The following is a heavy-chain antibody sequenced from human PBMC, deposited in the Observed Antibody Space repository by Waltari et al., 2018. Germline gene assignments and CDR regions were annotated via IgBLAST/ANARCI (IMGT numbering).Heavy chain of an antibody. CDR1: GGSFSGYY. CDR3: ARGMREYSSSRPLNWFDP. V-gene: IGHV4-34*01. J-gene: IGHJ5*02. CDR2: INHSGST. D-gene: IGHD6-6*01. Sequence: QVQLQQWGAGLLKPSETLSLTCAVYGGSFSGYYWSWIRQPPGKGLEWIGEINHSGSTNYNPSLKSRVTISVDTSKNQFSLKLSSVTAADTAVYYCARGMREYSSSRPLNWFDPWGQGTLVTVSS.